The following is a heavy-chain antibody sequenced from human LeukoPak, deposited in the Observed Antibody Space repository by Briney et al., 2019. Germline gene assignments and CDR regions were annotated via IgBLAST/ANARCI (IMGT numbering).Heavy chain of an antibody. Sequence: SETLSLTCTVSGGSISSSSYYWGWIRQPPGKGLEWIGSIYYSGSTYYNPSLKSRVTISVDTSKNQFSLKLSSVTAADTAVYYCGRGGYYYDSSGYLSSFDYWGQGTLVTVSS. CDR3: GRGGYYYDSSGYLSSFDY. D-gene: IGHD3-22*01. J-gene: IGHJ4*02. CDR2: IYYSGST. V-gene: IGHV4-39*07. CDR1: GGSISSSSYY.